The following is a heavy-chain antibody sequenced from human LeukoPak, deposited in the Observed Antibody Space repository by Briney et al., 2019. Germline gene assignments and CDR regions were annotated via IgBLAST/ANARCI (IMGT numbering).Heavy chain of an antibody. V-gene: IGHV3-49*01. Sequence: GGSLRLSCTASGFTFGDYAMSWFRQAPGKGLEWVGFIRSKAYGGTTEYAASVKGRFTISRDGSKTSAYLQMNSLKTEDTAVYYCSRGGGSGSYNYYFDSWGQGTLVTASS. CDR2: IRSKAYGGTT. CDR1: GFTFGDYA. CDR3: SRGGGSGSYNYYFDS. J-gene: IGHJ4*02. D-gene: IGHD3-10*01.